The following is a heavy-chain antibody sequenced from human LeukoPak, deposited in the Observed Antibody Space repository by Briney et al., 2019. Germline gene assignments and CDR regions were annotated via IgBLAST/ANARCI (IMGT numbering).Heavy chain of an antibody. D-gene: IGHD6-13*01. CDR1: GFTFSSYG. CDR3: AGENINIAAAGVWFDP. V-gene: IGHV3-33*03. CDR2: IWYDGSNK. Sequence: PGGSLRLSCAASGFTFSSYGMHWVRQAPGKGLEWVAVIWYDGSNKYYADSVKGRFTISRDNAKNSLYLQMNSLRAEDTAVYYCAGENINIAAAGVWFDPWGQGTLVTVSS. J-gene: IGHJ5*02.